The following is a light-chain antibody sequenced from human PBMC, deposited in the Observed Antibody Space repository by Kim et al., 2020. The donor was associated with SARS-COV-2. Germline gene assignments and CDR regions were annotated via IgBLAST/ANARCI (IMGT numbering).Light chain of an antibody. V-gene: IGLV2-14*03. CDR1: SSDVGRYDY. CDR2: DVR. J-gene: IGLJ2*01. CDR3: YSYISANTFL. Sequence: GQPITISCTGSSSDVGRYDYVSWYQQPPGRAPKLIIYDVRVRPSGISNRFSGSKSGNTASLTISGLQAEDEADYYCYSYISANTFLFGGGTQLTVL.